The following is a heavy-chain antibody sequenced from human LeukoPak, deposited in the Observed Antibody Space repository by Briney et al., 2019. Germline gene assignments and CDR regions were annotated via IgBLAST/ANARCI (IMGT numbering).Heavy chain of an antibody. V-gene: IGHV4-31*03. CDR2: IYYSGST. J-gene: IGHJ3*02. CDR3: ASVERYSDWLYGAFDI. Sequence: SQTLSLTCTVSGGSISSGGYYWSWIRQHPGKGLEWIGYIYYSGSTYYNPSLKSRVTISVDTSKNQFSLKLSSVTAADTAVYYCASVERYSDWLYGAFDIWGQGTMVTVSS. CDR1: GGSISSGGYY. D-gene: IGHD3-9*01.